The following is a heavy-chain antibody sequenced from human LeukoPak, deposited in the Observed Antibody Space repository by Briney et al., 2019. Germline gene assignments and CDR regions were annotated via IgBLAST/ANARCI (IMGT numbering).Heavy chain of an antibody. CDR2: ISGSGGSA. V-gene: IGHV3-23*01. Sequence: GGSLRLSCAACGFTFSDYGMDWLRQAPGKGLEWVSAISGSGGSAYYADSVKGRFTISRDNSKDTLYRQMNSLRAGDTAVYYCARDRGRSYMDVWGKGSTVTISS. J-gene: IGHJ6*03. D-gene: IGHD6-25*01. CDR3: ARDRGRSYMDV. CDR1: GFTFSDYG.